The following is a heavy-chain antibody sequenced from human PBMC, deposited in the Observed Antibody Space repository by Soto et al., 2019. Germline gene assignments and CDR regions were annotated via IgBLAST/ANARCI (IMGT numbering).Heavy chain of an antibody. CDR1: GWSFSGYY. CDR2: INHSGST. D-gene: IGHD3-22*01. Sequence: PSETLSLTCAVYGWSFSGYYWSWIRQPPGKGLEWIGEINHSGSTNYNPSLKSRVTISVDTSKNQFSLKLSSVTAADTAVYYCARKMPTMIVVVLQNWFDPWGQGNLVTVYS. CDR3: ARKMPTMIVVVLQNWFDP. J-gene: IGHJ5*02. V-gene: IGHV4-34*01.